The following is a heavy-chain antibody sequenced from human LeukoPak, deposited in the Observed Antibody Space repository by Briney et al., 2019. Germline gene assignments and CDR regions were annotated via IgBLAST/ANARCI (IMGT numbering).Heavy chain of an antibody. V-gene: IGHV4-34*01. J-gene: IGHJ5*02. CDR1: GGSFSGYY. CDR3: ARLTPGKNWFDP. Sequence: SETLSLTCAVYGGSFSGYYWSWIRQPPGKGLEWIGEINHSGITYYNSSLKSRATISVDTSKNQFSLKLNSVTAADTSVYYCARLTPGKNWFDPWGHGTLVTVSS. D-gene: IGHD3-10*01. CDR2: INHSGIT.